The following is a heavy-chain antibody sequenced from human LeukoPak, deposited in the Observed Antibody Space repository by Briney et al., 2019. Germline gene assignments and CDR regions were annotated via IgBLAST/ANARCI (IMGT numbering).Heavy chain of an antibody. Sequence: SETLSLTCTVSGGSISSYYWSWIRQPPGKGLEWIGYFYYSGRTNYDPSLKSRVTISLDTSKNQFSLKLSSVTAADTAVYYCAGDARLAAAGTFDYWGQGTLVTVSS. CDR1: GGSISSYY. J-gene: IGHJ4*02. CDR3: AGDARLAAAGTFDY. V-gene: IGHV4-59*01. CDR2: FYYSGRT. D-gene: IGHD6-13*01.